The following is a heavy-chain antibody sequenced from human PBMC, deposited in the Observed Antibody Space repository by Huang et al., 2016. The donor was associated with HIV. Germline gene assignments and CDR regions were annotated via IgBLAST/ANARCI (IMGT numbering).Heavy chain of an antibody. CDR3: ARGGPYSRDYYYYGMDV. CDR2: IPYSGST. CDR1: GGSISSYY. V-gene: IGHV4-59*01. J-gene: IGHJ6*02. Sequence: QVQLQESGPGLVKPSETLSLTCTVSGGSISSYYWSWIRQPPGKGLEWIGYIPYSGSTNYNPSLKSRVTTSVDTSKNQFFLKLSSVTAADTAVYYCARGGPYSRDYYYYGMDVWGQGTTVTVSS. D-gene: IGHD6-13*01.